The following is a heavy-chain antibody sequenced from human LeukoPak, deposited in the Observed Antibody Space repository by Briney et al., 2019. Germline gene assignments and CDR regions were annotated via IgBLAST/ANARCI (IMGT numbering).Heavy chain of an antibody. CDR1: GFTFSSYW. Sequence: GGSLRLSCAASGFTFSSYWMHWVRQAPGKGLEWVSLISGDGGSTYYADSVKGRFTISRDNSKNSLYLQMNSLRTEDTALYYCAKVGYCGGDCGFDYWGQGTLVTVSS. D-gene: IGHD2-21*02. CDR3: AKVGYCGGDCGFDY. V-gene: IGHV3-43*02. CDR2: ISGDGGST. J-gene: IGHJ4*02.